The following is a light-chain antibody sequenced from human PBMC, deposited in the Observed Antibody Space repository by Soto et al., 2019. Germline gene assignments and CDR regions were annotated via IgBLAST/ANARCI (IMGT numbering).Light chain of an antibody. CDR1: QSVRSF. J-gene: IGKJ4*01. CDR3: QQRSNRLLN. V-gene: IGKV3-11*01. CDR2: DTS. Sequence: EIVLTQSPATLSLSPGERATLSCRASQSVRSFLAWYQQKPGQAPRLLIYDTSNRATDIPARFSGSGSGTDFTLTISSLEPEDFAVYYCQQRSNRLLNFGGGTKVEIK.